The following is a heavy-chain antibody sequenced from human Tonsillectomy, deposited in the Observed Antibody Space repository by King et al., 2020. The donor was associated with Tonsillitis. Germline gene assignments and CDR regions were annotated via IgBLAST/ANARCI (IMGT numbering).Heavy chain of an antibody. D-gene: IGHD3-22*01. Sequence: VQLVESGGGLVKPGGSLRLSCAASGFTFSSYSMNWVRQAPGKGLEWVSSISSSSSYIYYADSVKGRFTISRDNAKNSPYLQMNSLRAEDTAVYYCARDLFYYDSSGYYYPGTAFDIWGQGTMVTVSS. CDR2: ISSSSSYI. CDR3: ARDLFYYDSSGYYYPGTAFDI. CDR1: GFTFSSYS. J-gene: IGHJ3*02. V-gene: IGHV3-21*01.